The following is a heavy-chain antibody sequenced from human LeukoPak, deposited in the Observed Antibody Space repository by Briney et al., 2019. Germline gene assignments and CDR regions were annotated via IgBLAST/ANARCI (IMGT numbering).Heavy chain of an antibody. V-gene: IGHV3-21*01. J-gene: IGHJ4*02. D-gene: IGHD3-22*01. CDR3: VRLRRNSDRSGYYYYYDY. CDR1: GYTFSDFS. CDR2: IRVRSNYR. Sequence: KAAGSRSLSCAASGYTFSDFSVNWVRQAPGEVREWVASIRVRSNYRYYVDSVRGRFTISRDDDRDSLFLQMNSLRPEDTAVYFCVRLRRNSDRSGYYYYYDYWGQGTLVSVSS.